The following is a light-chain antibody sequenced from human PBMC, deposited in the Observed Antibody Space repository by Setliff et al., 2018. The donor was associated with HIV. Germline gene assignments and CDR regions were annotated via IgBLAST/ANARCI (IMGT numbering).Light chain of an antibody. CDR3: QQARSSPLT. CDR1: QGLSNW. CDR2: GAN. J-gene: IGKJ4*01. Sequence: DIQMTQSPSLVSASVGDSVTITCRASQGLSNWLAWYQQKPGKAPKLLIYGANELKSGVSSRFSGSGSGTDFTLTISNLQPEDFATHYCQQARSSPLTVGGGTKVDIK. V-gene: IGKV1D-12*01.